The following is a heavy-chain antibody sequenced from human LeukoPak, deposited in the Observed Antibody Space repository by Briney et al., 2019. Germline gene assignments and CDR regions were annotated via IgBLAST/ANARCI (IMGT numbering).Heavy chain of an antibody. V-gene: IGHV3-7*04. J-gene: IGHJ3*02. CDR1: GFTFSSYR. D-gene: IGHD1-26*01. Sequence: GRSLRLSCAASGFTFSSYRMSWVRSAPGKGLEWVADIKQDGTEKYYVDSVKGRFTISRDSAKNSLYLQMNSLRAEDTAVYYCARGASSAFDIWGQGTMVTVSS. CDR2: IKQDGTEK. CDR3: ARGASSAFDI.